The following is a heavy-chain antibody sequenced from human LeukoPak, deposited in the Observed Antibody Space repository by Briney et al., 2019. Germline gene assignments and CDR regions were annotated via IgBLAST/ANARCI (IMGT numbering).Heavy chain of an antibody. Sequence: SETLSLTCTVSGDSISSSYWSWIRQPPGKRLEWVGYIHYTGKTNYNPSLNNRATISVDMSKNQFSLTLTSVTAADTAVYYCARGPLDSGYTYFDYWGQGTLVSVAS. V-gene: IGHV4-59*01. D-gene: IGHD5-12*01. J-gene: IGHJ4*02. CDR2: IHYTGKT. CDR3: ARGPLDSGYTYFDY. CDR1: GDSISSSY.